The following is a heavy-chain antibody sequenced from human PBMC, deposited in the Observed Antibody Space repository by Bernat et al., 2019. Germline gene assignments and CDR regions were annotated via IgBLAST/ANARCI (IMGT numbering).Heavy chain of an antibody. Sequence: EVQLVESGGGLVQPGESLKLSCAASGFTFSASAMHWVRQASGKGLEWIDRIRTKPNNYATEYSASVKGRFSISRDDSKNTAYLQMNSLKTEDSAIYYCTAGYCSGGSCYIPYWGQGALITVSS. CDR3: TAGYCSGGSCYIPY. V-gene: IGHV3-73*01. D-gene: IGHD2-15*01. CDR1: GFTFSASA. J-gene: IGHJ4*02. CDR2: IRTKPNNYAT.